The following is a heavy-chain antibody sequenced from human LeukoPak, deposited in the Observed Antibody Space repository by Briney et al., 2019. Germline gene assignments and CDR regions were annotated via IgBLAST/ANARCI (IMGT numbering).Heavy chain of an antibody. CDR2: ISAYNGNT. D-gene: IGHD2-2*01. CDR1: GYTFTSYG. Sequence: ASVKVSCKASGYTFTSYGISWVRQAPGQGLEWMGWISAYNGNTNYAQKLQGRVTMTTDTSTSTAYMELRSLRSDDTAVYYCARFCSSTSCESNFDYWGQGTLVTVSS. V-gene: IGHV1-18*01. CDR3: ARFCSSTSCESNFDY. J-gene: IGHJ4*02.